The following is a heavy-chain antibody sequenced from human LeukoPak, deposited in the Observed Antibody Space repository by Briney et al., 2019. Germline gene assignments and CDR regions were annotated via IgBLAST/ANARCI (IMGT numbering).Heavy chain of an antibody. CDR1: GFTFSRHG. CDR2: IWYDGSNK. V-gene: IGHV3-33*06. D-gene: IGHD4-17*01. J-gene: IGHJ3*02. Sequence: PGRSLRLSCVAYGFTFSRHGMHWVRQAPGKGLEWVTVIWYDGSNKYYADSVKGRFTISRDNSKNTLYLQMNSLRAEDTAVYYCAKYGDYDAFDIWGQGTMVTVSS. CDR3: AKYGDYDAFDI.